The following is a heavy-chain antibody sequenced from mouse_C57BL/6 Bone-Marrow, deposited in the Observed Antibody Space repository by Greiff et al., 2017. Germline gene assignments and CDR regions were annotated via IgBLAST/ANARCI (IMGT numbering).Heavy chain of an antibody. J-gene: IGHJ3*01. CDR1: GYTFTTYP. D-gene: IGHD1-1*01. Sequence: VKLQESGAELVKPGASVKMSCKASGYTFTTYPIEWMKQNHGKSLEWIGNFHPYNDDTKYNEKFKGKATLTVEKSSSTVYLELSRLTSDDSAVYYCARGYYGSSLFAYWGQGTLVTVSA. CDR2: FHPYNDDT. V-gene: IGHV1-47*01. CDR3: ARGYYGSSLFAY.